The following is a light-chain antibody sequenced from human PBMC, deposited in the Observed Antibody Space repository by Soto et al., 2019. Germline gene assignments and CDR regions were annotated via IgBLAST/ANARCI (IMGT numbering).Light chain of an antibody. V-gene: IGKV1-5*01. CDR2: DAS. CDR1: QSISSW. CDR3: QQYNSYSSYT. J-gene: IGKJ2*01. Sequence: DIQMTQSPSTLSASVGDRVTITCRASQSISSWLAWYQQKPGKAPKLLIYDASSLESEVPSRFSGSGSGTELTLTISSLQPDDFATYYCQQYNSYSSYTFGQGTKLEIK.